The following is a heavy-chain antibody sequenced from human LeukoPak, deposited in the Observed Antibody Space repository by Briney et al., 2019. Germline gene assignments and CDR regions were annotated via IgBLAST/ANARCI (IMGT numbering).Heavy chain of an antibody. D-gene: IGHD2-15*01. CDR3: AKGYCSGGSCYGLGYYSYYGMDV. V-gene: IGHV3-30*18. CDR1: GFTFSSYG. J-gene: IGHJ6*02. CDR2: ITCDGSNK. Sequence: PGGSLRLSCAASGFTFSSYGMHWVRQAPGKGLEWVAVITCDGSNKYYADSVKGRFTISRDNSKNTLYLQMNSLRAEDTAVYYCAKGYCSGGSCYGLGYYSYYGMDVWGQGTTVTVSS.